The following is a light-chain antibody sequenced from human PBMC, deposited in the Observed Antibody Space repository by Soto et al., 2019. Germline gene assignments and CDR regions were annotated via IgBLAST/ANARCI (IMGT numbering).Light chain of an antibody. J-gene: IGKJ5*01. Sequence: DIQMTQSPSPLSASVGDRVTITCRASQSISSWLAWYQQKPGKAPKLLIYDASSLESGVPSRFSGSGSGTEFTLTISSLQPDDFATYYCQQYNSYPTFGQGTRLEIK. V-gene: IGKV1-5*01. CDR2: DAS. CDR3: QQYNSYPT. CDR1: QSISSW.